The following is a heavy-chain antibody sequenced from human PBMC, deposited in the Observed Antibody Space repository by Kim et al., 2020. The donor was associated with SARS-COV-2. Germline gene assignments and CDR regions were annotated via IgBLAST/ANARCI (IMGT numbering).Heavy chain of an antibody. CDR1: GGSISSSSYY. D-gene: IGHD3-22*01. CDR2: IYYSGST. J-gene: IGHJ4*03. CDR3: AREGSTWLVVGFTFDN. Sequence: SETLSLTCTVSGGSISSSSYYWGWIRQHPGKGLEWIGCIYYSGSTYYNPSLKSRVTISVDTSKNQFSLKLSSVTAADTAVYYCAREGSTWLVVGFTFDNWGQGTLVTVSS. V-gene: IGHV4-39*07.